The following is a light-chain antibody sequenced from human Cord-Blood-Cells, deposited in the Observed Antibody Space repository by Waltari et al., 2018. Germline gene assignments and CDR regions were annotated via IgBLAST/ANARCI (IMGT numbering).Light chain of an antibody. J-gene: IGLJ1*01. CDR1: SSDVGGYNY. Sequence: QSALTQPASVSGSPGPSITIPCTGTSSDVGGYNYVSWYPQHPAQAPKLMIYDVSNRPSGVSNRFSGSKSGNTASLTISGLQAEDEADYYCSSYTSSSSYVFGTGTKVTVL. CDR2: DVS. V-gene: IGLV2-14*01. CDR3: SSYTSSSSYV.